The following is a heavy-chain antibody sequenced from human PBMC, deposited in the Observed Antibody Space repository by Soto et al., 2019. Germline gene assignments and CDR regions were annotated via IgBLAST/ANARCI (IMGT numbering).Heavy chain of an antibody. Sequence: QVQLQESGPGLVKPSQTLSLTCTVSGGSISSGGYYWSWIRQHPGKGLEWIGYIYYSGSTYYNPSLKSRVTISVDTSKNQFSLKLSTVSAADTAVYYCARDHSNPSYYHYGMDVWGQGTTVTVSS. CDR1: GGSISSGGYY. V-gene: IGHV4-31*03. CDR3: ARDHSNPSYYHYGMDV. D-gene: IGHD2-15*01. J-gene: IGHJ6*02. CDR2: IYYSGST.